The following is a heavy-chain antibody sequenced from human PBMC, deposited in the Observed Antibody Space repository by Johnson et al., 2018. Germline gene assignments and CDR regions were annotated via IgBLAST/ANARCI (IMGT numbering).Heavy chain of an antibody. CDR1: GFTFSTYW. CDR3: AKDRALRWSAIQH. J-gene: IGHJ1*01. CDR2: IKQDGSQK. Sequence: VQLQESGGCLVQPGGSLRLSCAGSGFTFSTYWMSWVRQAPGKGLEWVANIKQDGSQKYYVDSVRGRFTISRDNAKNSLYLQMNSLRTEDTAFYYCAKDRALRWSAIQHWGQGTLVTVSS. V-gene: IGHV3-7*03. D-gene: IGHD4-23*01.